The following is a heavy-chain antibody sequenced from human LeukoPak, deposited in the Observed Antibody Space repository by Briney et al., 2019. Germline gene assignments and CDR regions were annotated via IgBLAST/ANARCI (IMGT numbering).Heavy chain of an antibody. D-gene: IGHD1-26*01. CDR2: INHSGNT. CDR1: GGSFSDYF. Sequence: PSETLSLTCTVYGGSFSDYFWTWIRQSPGEGLEWIGDINHSGNTNYNPSLKSRVTISVDTSKNQFSLNLTSVTAADTAVYFCARRRRLVGAQRPLYFYYYYFDVWGKGTTVTVSS. J-gene: IGHJ6*03. CDR3: ARRRRLVGAQRPLYFYYYYFDV. V-gene: IGHV4-34*01.